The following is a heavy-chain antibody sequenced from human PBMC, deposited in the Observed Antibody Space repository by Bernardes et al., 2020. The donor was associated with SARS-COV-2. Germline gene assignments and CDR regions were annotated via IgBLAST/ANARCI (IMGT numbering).Heavy chain of an antibody. CDR2: ISDSGGST. V-gene: IGHV3-23*01. Sequence: GGSLRVSCAASGFTFRSYAMTWVRQAPGKGLEWVSTISDSGGSTYYADSVKGRFTISRDNSKNSLYLQMNTLRAEDTAVYYCAKDWVDEYGGIDYWGQGTLVTVSS. D-gene: IGHD4-17*01. CDR1: GFTFRSYA. CDR3: AKDWVDEYGGIDY. J-gene: IGHJ4*02.